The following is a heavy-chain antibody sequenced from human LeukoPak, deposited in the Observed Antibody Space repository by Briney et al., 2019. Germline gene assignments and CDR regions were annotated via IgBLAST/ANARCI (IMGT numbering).Heavy chain of an antibody. CDR1: GFTFSSSA. V-gene: IGHV3-23*01. Sequence: PGGSLRLSCAASGFTFSSSAMSWVRQVPGKGLEWVSGISASGGSTSYADSVRGRFTISRDNSKNTLYLQMNSLRAEDAAVYYCARASDSSGYYDYWGQGTLVTVSS. CDR3: ARASDSSGYYDY. D-gene: IGHD3-22*01. CDR2: ISASGGST. J-gene: IGHJ4*02.